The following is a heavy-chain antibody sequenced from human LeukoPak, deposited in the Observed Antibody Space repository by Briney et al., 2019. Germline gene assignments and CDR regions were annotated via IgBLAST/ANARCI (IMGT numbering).Heavy chain of an antibody. CDR1: GYTFTGYY. D-gene: IGHD4-17*01. CDR2: INPNSGGT. J-gene: IGHJ3*02. CDR3: ARPDYRGAFDI. Sequence: ASVKVFCKASGYTFTGYYMHWVRQAPGQGLEWMGWINPNSGGTNYAQKFQGRVTMTRDTSISTAYMELSRLRSEDTAVYYCARPDYRGAFDIWGQGTMVTVSS. V-gene: IGHV1-2*02.